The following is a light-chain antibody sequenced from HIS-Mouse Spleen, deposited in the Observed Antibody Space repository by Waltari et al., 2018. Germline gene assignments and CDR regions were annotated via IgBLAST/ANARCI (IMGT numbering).Light chain of an antibody. CDR3: AAWDDSLSGPV. V-gene: IGLV1-47*01. CDR2: RNN. Sequence: QSVLTQPPSASGTPGQRVTISCSGSSSNIVSNYVYWYQQLPGTAPKLLTYRNNPRPSGVPDRFSGSKSGTSASLAISGLRSEDEADYYCAAWDDSLSGPVFGGGTKLTVL. J-gene: IGLJ3*02. CDR1: SSNIVSNY.